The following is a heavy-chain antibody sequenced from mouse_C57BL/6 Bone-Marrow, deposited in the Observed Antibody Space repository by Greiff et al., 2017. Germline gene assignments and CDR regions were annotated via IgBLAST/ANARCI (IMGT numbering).Heavy chain of an antibody. CDR1: GYTFTSYW. J-gene: IGHJ1*03. CDR3: ARCFYWYFDV. CDR2: IYPGSGST. Sequence: QVQLQQPGAELVKPGASVKMSCKASGYTFTSYWITWVKQRPGQGLEWIGDIYPGSGSTNYNEKFKSKATLTVDTSSSTAYMQLSSLTSEESAVYYCARCFYWYFDVWGTGTTVTVSS. V-gene: IGHV1-55*01.